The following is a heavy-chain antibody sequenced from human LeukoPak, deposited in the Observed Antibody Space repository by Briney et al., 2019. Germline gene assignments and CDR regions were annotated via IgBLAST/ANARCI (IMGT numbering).Heavy chain of an antibody. V-gene: IGHV5-51*01. Sequence: GESLKISCKGSGYSFTSYWIAWLRQMPGKGLKWMGIIYPGDSDTRYSPSFKGQVTISADKSINTAYLQWSGLKASDTAMYYCARQIGSSGYFDFWGQGTLVTVSS. CDR1: GYSFTSYW. D-gene: IGHD6-19*01. J-gene: IGHJ4*02. CDR2: IYPGDSDT. CDR3: ARQIGSSGYFDF.